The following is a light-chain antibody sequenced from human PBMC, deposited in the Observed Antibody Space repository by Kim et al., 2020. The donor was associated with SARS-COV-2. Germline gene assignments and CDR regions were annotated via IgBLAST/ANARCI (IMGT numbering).Light chain of an antibody. Sequence: ATIHCKTSQHGLHRSKNKDYLSWYQQKPRQPPKLLIYWASTRESGDPDRFSGSGSRTDFTLTISSLQAENGAVYYCEQYIGNPKTFGKGAKGEIK. CDR2: WAS. V-gene: IGKV4-1*01. CDR1: QHGLHRSKNKDY. CDR3: EQYIGNPKT. J-gene: IGKJ1*01.